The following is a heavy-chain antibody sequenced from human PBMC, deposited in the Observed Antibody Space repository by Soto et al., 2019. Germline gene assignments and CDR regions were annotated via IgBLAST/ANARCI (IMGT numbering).Heavy chain of an antibody. CDR2: IKQDGSEE. CDR1: GFTFSSYW. CDR3: AREIAARL. J-gene: IGHJ6*04. D-gene: IGHD6-6*01. V-gene: IGHV3-7*01. Sequence: EVQLVESGGGLVQPGGSLRFSCAASGFTFSSYWMSWFRQAPGKGLEWVANIKQDGSEENYVDSVKGRFTISRDNAKNALYLQMNSRRVEDTAVYYCAREIAARLWGKGTTVTVSS.